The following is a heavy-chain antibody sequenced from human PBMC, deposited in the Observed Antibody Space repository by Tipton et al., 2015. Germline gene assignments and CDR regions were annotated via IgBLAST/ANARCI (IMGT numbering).Heavy chain of an antibody. D-gene: IGHD1/OR15-1a*01. CDR1: GFTFDDYA. CDR3: ARDRRDGGLVWNMTRNDY. CDR2: IKQDGSEK. V-gene: IGHV3-7*01. J-gene: IGHJ4*02. Sequence: SLRLSCAASGFTFDDYAMHWVRQAPGKGLEWVANIKQDGSEKYYLDSVKGRFTISRDNAKNSLYLQMNSLRDEDTAVYYCARDRRDGGLVWNMTRNDYWGQGTLVTVPS.